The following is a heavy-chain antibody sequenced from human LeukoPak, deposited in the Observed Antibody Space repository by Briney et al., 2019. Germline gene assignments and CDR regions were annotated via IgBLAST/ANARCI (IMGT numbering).Heavy chain of an antibody. J-gene: IGHJ5*02. V-gene: IGHV3-7*01. D-gene: IGHD2-15*01. Sequence: GGSLRLSCAAPGFTFSSYEMNWVRQAPGKGLEWVANIKQDGSEKYYVDSVKGRFTISRDNAKNSLYLQMNSLRAEDTAVYYCAREVVVAAWGQGTLVTVSS. CDR1: GFTFSSYE. CDR2: IKQDGSEK. CDR3: AREVVVAA.